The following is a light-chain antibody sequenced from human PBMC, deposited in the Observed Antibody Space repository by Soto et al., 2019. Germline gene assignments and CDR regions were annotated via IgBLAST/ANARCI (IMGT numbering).Light chain of an antibody. CDR2: KSS. J-gene: IGKJ1*01. Sequence: DIQMTQSPSTLSGSVGDRVTITCRASQTISSWLAWYQQKPGKAPMLLIYKSSTLKSGVPSRFSGSGSGTEFTLTISSPQPDNFAPYYCQHYNSYSEAFGQGTKVDLK. CDR3: QHYNSYSEA. CDR1: QTISSW. V-gene: IGKV1-5*03.